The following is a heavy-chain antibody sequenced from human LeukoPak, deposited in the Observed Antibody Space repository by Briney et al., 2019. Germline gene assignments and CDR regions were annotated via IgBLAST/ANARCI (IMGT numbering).Heavy chain of an antibody. Sequence: SVKVSYKDSGGTFIIYAISWVRQAPGQGVEWMGGIIPIFGTANYAQKFQGRVTITADQSTSTAYMELSSLRSEDTAVYYCARVVPAAIGGFWFDPWGQGTLVTVSS. CDR1: GGTFIIYA. V-gene: IGHV1-69*01. D-gene: IGHD2-2*01. J-gene: IGHJ5*02. CDR3: ARVVPAAIGGFWFDP. CDR2: IIPIFGTA.